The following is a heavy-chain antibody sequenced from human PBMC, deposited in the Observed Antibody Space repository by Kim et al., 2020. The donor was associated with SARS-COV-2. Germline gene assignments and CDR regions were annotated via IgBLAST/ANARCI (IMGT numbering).Heavy chain of an antibody. CDR3: ARDSSGWPNWFDP. Sequence: YAQKLQGRVTMTTDTSTSTAYMGLRSLRADDTAVYYCARDSSGWPNWFDPWGQGTLVTVSS. D-gene: IGHD6-19*01. J-gene: IGHJ5*02. V-gene: IGHV1-18*01.